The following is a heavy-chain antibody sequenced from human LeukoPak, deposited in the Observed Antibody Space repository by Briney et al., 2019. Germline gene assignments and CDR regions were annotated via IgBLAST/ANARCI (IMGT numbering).Heavy chain of an antibody. Sequence: GGSLRLSCAASGFTFSSYWMHWVRQAPGKGLVWVSRINSDRSSTSYADSVKGRFTISRDNAKNTLYLQMNSLRAEDTAVYYCARESGYSSGWNYFDYWGQGTLVTVSS. CDR1: GFTFSSYW. J-gene: IGHJ4*02. CDR2: INSDRSST. CDR3: ARESGYSSGWNYFDY. V-gene: IGHV3-74*01. D-gene: IGHD6-19*01.